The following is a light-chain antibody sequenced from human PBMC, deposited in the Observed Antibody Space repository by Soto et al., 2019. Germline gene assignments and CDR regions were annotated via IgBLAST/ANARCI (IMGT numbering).Light chain of an antibody. V-gene: IGKV3-15*01. CDR1: QNISIN. Sequence: EIEMTQSPATLSVSPGERATLSCRASQNISINLAWYQQKPGQAPRLLMFGASTRDTGIPRRFSGSGSGTDLPLPISSLQSEDFAVYYCQQYNNWLWTFGQGTKVEIK. CDR2: GAS. J-gene: IGKJ1*01. CDR3: QQYNNWLWT.